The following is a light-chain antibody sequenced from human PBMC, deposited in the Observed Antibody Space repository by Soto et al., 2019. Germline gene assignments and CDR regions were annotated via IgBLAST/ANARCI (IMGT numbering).Light chain of an antibody. Sequence: IQMTQSPSSLAASVGDRVTITCRASQTISTYVNWYRQKSGAAPELLIYDASTLQSGVPSRFRGGGSGTDFTLTISSLHLEDFATYYCQQSYNTPQTFGQGTKV. CDR2: DAS. CDR1: QTISTY. V-gene: IGKV1-39*01. J-gene: IGKJ1*01. CDR3: QQSYNTPQT.